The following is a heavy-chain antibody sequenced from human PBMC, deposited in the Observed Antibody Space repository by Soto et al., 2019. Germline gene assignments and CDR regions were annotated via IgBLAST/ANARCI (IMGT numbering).Heavy chain of an antibody. J-gene: IGHJ4*02. CDR3: AKDSNKYSSSLRGRYFDY. CDR2: ISGGGSTA. D-gene: IGHD3-22*01. Sequence: GGSLRLSCAASGFTFSDAWMSWVRQAPGKGLEWVAGISGGGSTASYADSVKGRFTISRDNAKNTVVLQMDSLRAEDTAIYYCAKDSNKYSSSLRGRYFDYWGQGTLVTVSS. CDR1: GFTFSDAW. V-gene: IGHV3-23*01.